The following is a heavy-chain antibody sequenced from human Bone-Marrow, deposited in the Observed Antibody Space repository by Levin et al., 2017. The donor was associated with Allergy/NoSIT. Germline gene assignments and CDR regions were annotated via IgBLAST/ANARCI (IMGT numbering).Heavy chain of an antibody. V-gene: IGHV3-20*01. Sequence: LSGGSLRLSCVASGFTFDDYGVTWIRQRPGEGLEWVAGINWNGGSTAYGDSVKGRFTISRDNAKNSLYLEMNSLRAEDTALYHCARFRSSGLSSAMDVWGQGTTVIVS. D-gene: IGHD1-14*01. CDR3: ARFRSSGLSSAMDV. J-gene: IGHJ6*02. CDR2: INWNGGST. CDR1: GFTFDDYG.